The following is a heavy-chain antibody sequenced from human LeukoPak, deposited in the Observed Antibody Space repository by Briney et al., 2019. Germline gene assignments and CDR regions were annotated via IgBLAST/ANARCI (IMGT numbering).Heavy chain of an antibody. CDR1: GGSISSSSYY. V-gene: IGHV4-39*01. CDR2: IYYSGST. D-gene: IGHD4-17*01. Sequence: SETLSLTCTVSGGSISSSSYYWGWIRQPPGTGLEWIVSIYYSGSTYYNPSLKSRVTISVDTSKNQFSLKLSSVTAADTAVYYCARPTNDGDYLDAFDIWGQGTMVTGSS. J-gene: IGHJ3*02. CDR3: ARPTNDGDYLDAFDI.